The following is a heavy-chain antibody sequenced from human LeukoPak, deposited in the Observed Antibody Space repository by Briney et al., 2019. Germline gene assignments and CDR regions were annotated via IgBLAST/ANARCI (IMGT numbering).Heavy chain of an antibody. CDR1: GGSISSSSYY. CDR3: ARQKGGFDWLLSYYYYYMDV. CDR2: IYYSGST. Sequence: SETLSLTCTVSGGSISSSSYYWGWIRQPPGKGLEWIGSIYYSGSTYYNPSLKSRVTISVDTSKNQFSLKLSSVTAADTAVYYCARQKGGFDWLLSYYYYYMDVWGKGTTVTISS. V-gene: IGHV4-39*01. D-gene: IGHD3-9*01. J-gene: IGHJ6*03.